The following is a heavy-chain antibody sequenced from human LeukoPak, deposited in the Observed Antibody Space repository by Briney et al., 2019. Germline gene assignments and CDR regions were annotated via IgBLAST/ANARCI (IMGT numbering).Heavy chain of an antibody. CDR1: GYPFSVYY. J-gene: IGHJ6*03. Sequence: ASVKVSCKASGYPFSVYYIHWLRQAPGQGLEWMGWVVPNTGGTNYAQNFHDRVTMTRDTSISTAYMELRSLRSDDTAVYYCARVGPTVWEYYYYYYMDVWGKGTTVTVSS. D-gene: IGHD2/OR15-2a*01. V-gene: IGHV1-2*02. CDR3: ARVGPTVWEYYYYYYMDV. CDR2: VVPNTGGT.